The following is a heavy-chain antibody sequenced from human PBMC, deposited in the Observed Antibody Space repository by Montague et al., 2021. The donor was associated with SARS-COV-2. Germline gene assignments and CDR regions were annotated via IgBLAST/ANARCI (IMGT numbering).Heavy chain of an antibody. CDR3: ARERGVVRYFDWSATGGWFDP. V-gene: IGHV4-34*01. CDR1: GGSFSDYY. CDR2: ANHSGRI. Sequence: SETLSLTCAVYGGSFSDYYWTWIRQPPGKGLEWLGEANHSGRINYNPSLKSRITISVDTSKNQFSLRLSSVTAADTAVYYCARERGVVRYFDWSATGGWFDPWGQGTLVTVSS. D-gene: IGHD3-9*01. J-gene: IGHJ5*02.